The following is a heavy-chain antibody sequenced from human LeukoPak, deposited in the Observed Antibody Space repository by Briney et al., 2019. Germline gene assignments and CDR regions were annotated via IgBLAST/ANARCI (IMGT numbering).Heavy chain of an antibody. CDR2: INRDGSST. D-gene: IGHD6-13*01. V-gene: IGHV3-74*01. J-gene: IGHJ6*03. CDR1: GFTFSSYW. Sequence: QPGGSLRLSCAASGFTFSSYWIHWVRQAPGKGLVWVSRINRDGSSTDYADSVKGRFTISRDSAKNALYLQMNSLRVEDTAVYYCARVGSSSVYYYYYYMDVWGKGTTVTVSS. CDR3: ARVGSSSVYYYYYYMDV.